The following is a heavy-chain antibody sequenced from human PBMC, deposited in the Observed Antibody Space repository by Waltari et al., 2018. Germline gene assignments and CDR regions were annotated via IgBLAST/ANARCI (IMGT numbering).Heavy chain of an antibody. CDR2: ISPHNGNT. Sequence: QVQMVQSGAEVKKPGASVTVTCKASGYTYTSYGINWVRQATGQGIERMGWISPHNGNTNYAQKLQGRVTMTTDTSTSTVYMELRTLRSDDTAVYYCARDYLSVWFGLGDQAADADYYYSSGLDVWGQGTTVTVSS. J-gene: IGHJ6*02. D-gene: IGHD3-10*01. V-gene: IGHV1-18*01. CDR3: ARDYLSVWFGLGDQAADADYYYSSGLDV. CDR1: GYTYTSYG.